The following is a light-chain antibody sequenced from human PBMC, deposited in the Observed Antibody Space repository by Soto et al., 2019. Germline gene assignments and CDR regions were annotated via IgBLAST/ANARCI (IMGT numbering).Light chain of an antibody. J-gene: IGLJ2*01. Sequence: NFMLTQPHSVSESPGKTVTISCTRSSGSIASYYVQWYQQRPGSAPTTVIYEDNQRPSGVPDRFSGSIDSSSNSASLTISGLQTEDEADYYCQSYDSSNVVFGGGTKVTVL. V-gene: IGLV6-57*04. CDR2: EDN. CDR1: SGSIASYY. CDR3: QSYDSSNVV.